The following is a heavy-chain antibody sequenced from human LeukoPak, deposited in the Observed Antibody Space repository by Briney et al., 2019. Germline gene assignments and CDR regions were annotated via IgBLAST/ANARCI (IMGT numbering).Heavy chain of an antibody. V-gene: IGHV3-23*01. Sequence: GRSLRLSCAASGFTFDDYAMSWVRQAPGKGLEWVSGIGGTGHFTYYADSVKGRFTISRDNSKNTLYLQMNSLRAEDTAVYYCAKDRVLIVVVPAALSDWGQGTLVTVSS. D-gene: IGHD2-2*01. CDR3: AKDRVLIVVVPAALSD. CDR2: IGGTGHFT. J-gene: IGHJ4*02. CDR1: GFTFDDYA.